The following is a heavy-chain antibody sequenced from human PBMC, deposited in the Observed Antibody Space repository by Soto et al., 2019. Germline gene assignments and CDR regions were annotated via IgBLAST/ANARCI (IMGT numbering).Heavy chain of an antibody. CDR3: VLPRYSSFYYVSYGMDV. CDR2: IYGGGST. CDR1: GFTVSSNY. D-gene: IGHD5-18*01. J-gene: IGHJ6*02. Sequence: EVQLVESGGGLIQPGGSLRRSCAASGFTVSSNYMSWVRQAPGKGLEWVSVIYGGGSTYYADSVKGRFTISRDNSKNTLYLQVNSLRAEDTAVYYCVLPRYSSFYYVSYGMDVGGQGSTVAVSS. V-gene: IGHV3-53*01.